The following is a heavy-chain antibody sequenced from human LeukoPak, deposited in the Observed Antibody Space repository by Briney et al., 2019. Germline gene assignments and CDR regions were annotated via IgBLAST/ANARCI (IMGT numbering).Heavy chain of an antibody. CDR2: IYHTGSP. D-gene: IGHD3-3*01. V-gene: IGHV4-38-2*02. Sequence: SETLSLTCTVSGFSISSGYFWAWIRQPPGKGLEWIGSIYHTGSPYYNPSLESRVTISVDTSKNQFSLKLRSVTAADTAVYYCARYYEGATQIAFDPWGQGTLVTVSS. CDR3: ARYYEGATQIAFDP. CDR1: GFSISSGYF. J-gene: IGHJ5*02.